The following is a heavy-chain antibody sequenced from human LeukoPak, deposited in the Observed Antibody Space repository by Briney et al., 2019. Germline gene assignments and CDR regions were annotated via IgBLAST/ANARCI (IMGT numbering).Heavy chain of an antibody. V-gene: IGHV3-30*18. CDR2: ISYDGSRK. CDR1: GFTFRSFV. Sequence: GGSLRLSCEASGFTFRSFVMHWVRQAPGKGLEWVAAISYDGSRKQYADSVKGRFTISRDNSKNTLYLQMNSLRAEDTAVYYCAKGGAARPSAKFDYWGQGTLVTVSS. CDR3: AKGGAARPSAKFDY. J-gene: IGHJ4*02. D-gene: IGHD6-6*01.